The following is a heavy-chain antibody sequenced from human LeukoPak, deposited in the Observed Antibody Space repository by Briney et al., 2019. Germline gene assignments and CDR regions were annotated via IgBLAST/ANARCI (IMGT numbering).Heavy chain of an antibody. CDR1: GFTLSPYW. V-gene: IGHV3-7*01. J-gene: IGHJ3*02. Sequence: GGALRLSCAASGFTLSPYWMSWVRQAPGKGLEWVATIKEDGSEEYYVDSVKGRFTISRDNAKNSLYLQMSSLRAEDTAVYYCARLAPYYGTGIIWGQGTVVTVSS. CDR2: IKEDGSEE. CDR3: ARLAPYYGTGII. D-gene: IGHD3-10*01.